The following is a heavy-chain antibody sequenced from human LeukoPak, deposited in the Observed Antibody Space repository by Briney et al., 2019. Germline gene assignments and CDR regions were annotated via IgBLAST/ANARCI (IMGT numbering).Heavy chain of an antibody. V-gene: IGHV4-38-2*02. CDR3: ARDLYYYDSSGTDAFDI. D-gene: IGHD3-22*01. CDR2: IYHSGST. Sequence: PSETLSLTCTVSGGSISSYYWSWLRQPPGKGLEWIGSIYHSGSTYYNPSLKSRVTISVDTSKNQFSLKLSSVTAADTAVYYCARDLYYYDSSGTDAFDIWGQGTMVTVSS. J-gene: IGHJ3*02. CDR1: GGSISSYY.